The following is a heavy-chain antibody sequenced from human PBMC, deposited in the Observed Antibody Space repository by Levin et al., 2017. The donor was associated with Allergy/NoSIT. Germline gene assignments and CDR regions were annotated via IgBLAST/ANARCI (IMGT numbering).Heavy chain of an antibody. CDR2: MNPNSGNT. CDR1: GYTFTSYD. D-gene: IGHD3-22*01. CDR3: ASGDSSGYYLWGRAEYFQH. J-gene: IGHJ1*01. Sequence: PGGSLRLSCKASGYTFTSYDINWVRQATGQGLEWMGWMNPNSGNTGYAQKFQGRVTMTRNTSISTAYMELSSLRSEDTAVYYCASGDSSGYYLWGRAEYFQHWGQGTLVTVSS. V-gene: IGHV1-8*01.